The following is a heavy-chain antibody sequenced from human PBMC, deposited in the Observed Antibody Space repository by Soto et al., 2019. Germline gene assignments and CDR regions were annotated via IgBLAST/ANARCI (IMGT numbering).Heavy chain of an antibody. V-gene: IGHV3-23*01. D-gene: IGHD3-16*02. J-gene: IGHJ2*01. CDR2: ISGSGGST. CDR1: GFTFSSYA. Sequence: GGSLRLSCAASGFTFSSYAMSWVRQAPGKGLEWVSAISGSGGSTYYADSVKGRFTISRDNSKNTLYLQMNSLRAEDTAVYYWAKDGGPSFYWYFDLWGRGTLVTVSS. CDR3: AKDGGPSFYWYFDL.